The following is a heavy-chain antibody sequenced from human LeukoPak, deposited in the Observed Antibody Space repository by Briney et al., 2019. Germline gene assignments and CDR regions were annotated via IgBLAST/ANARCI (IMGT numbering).Heavy chain of an antibody. J-gene: IGHJ4*02. CDR2: IYPGDSDT. CDR1: GYSFTSDW. Sequence: KLGESLKISCKGSGYSFTSDWIGWVRQMPGKGLEWMGIIYPGDSDTRYSPSFQGQVTISADKSISTAYLQWSSLKASDTAIYYCARPGPYDSSGYYFGYWGQGTLVTAPS. D-gene: IGHD3-22*01. V-gene: IGHV5-51*01. CDR3: ARPGPYDSSGYYFGY.